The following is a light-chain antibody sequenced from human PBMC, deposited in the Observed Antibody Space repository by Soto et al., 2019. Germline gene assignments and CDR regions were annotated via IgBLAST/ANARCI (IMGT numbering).Light chain of an antibody. Sequence: QSVLTQPPSASGTPGQRVTISCSGSSSNIGSNTVNWYQQLPGTAPKLLTYSNNQRPSGVPDRFSGSKSGTSASLAISGLQSEDEADYYCAAWDDSLNGPYVFGTGTKVTV. CDR3: AAWDDSLNGPYV. J-gene: IGLJ1*01. V-gene: IGLV1-44*01. CDR2: SNN. CDR1: SSNIGSNT.